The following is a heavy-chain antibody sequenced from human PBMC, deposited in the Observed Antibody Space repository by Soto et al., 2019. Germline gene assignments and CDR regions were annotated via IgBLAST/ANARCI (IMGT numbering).Heavy chain of an antibody. J-gene: IGHJ4*02. CDR2: TDWGDEK. D-gene: IGHD6-19*01. V-gene: IGHV2-70*01. CDR1: GFSLSTSGTC. Sequence: SGPTLVNPTQTLTLTCTFSGFSLSTSGTCVSWIRQPPGKALEWLALTDWGDEKYYSTSLKTRLTISKDTSKNQVVLTMTNMDPVDTATYYCARIRNTRGSGWYYFDYWGQGTLVTVSS. CDR3: ARIRNTRGSGWYYFDY.